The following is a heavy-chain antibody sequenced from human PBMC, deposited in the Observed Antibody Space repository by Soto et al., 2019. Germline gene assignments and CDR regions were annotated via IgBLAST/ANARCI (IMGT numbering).Heavy chain of an antibody. Sequence: QVQLVESGGGVVQPVRSLRLSCAASGFTFSSYGMHWVRQAPGKGLEWVAVIWYDGSNKYYADSVKGRFTISRDNSKNTLYLQMNSLRAEDTAVYYCATIGYSSGWYGGDYFDYWGQGTLVTVSS. D-gene: IGHD6-19*01. J-gene: IGHJ4*02. CDR2: IWYDGSNK. CDR1: GFTFSSYG. CDR3: ATIGYSSGWYGGDYFDY. V-gene: IGHV3-33*01.